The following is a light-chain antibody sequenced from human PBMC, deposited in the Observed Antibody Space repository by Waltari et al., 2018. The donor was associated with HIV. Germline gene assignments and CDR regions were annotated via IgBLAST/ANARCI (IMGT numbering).Light chain of an antibody. V-gene: IGKV1-8*01. J-gene: IGKJ4*01. CDR3: QQYRSLPST. Sequence: IQMTQSPSSVSSFTGDTITISCRASQNIASNLAWYQQTPGSVPKLLIYGGSSLQSGVPSRFSGRGSGTDFTLTIRDLHSEDFAIYYCQQYRSLPSTFGGGTRVEI. CDR1: QNIASN. CDR2: GGS.